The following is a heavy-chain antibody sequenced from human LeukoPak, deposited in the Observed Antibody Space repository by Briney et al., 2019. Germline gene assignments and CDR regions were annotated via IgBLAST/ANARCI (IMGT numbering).Heavy chain of an antibody. CDR3: ARGPHEFFDY. CDR2: IYYTGST. Sequence: PSDTLSLTCTVSGGSISSYYWSWIRQPPGKGLEWIGYIYYTGSTNYNPSLKSRVTISVDTSKNQFSLKLSSVTAADTAVYYCARGPHEFFDYWGQGTLVTVSS. V-gene: IGHV4-59*07. CDR1: GGSISSYY. D-gene: IGHD1-14*01. J-gene: IGHJ4*02.